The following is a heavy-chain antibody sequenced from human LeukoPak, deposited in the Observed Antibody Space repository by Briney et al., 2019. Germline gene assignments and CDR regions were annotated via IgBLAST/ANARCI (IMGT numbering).Heavy chain of an antibody. CDR1: GFTFTSYA. Sequence: GGSLRLSCAASGFTFTSYAMSWVRQAPGKGLEWVSGISGSGGRTDHADSVKGRFTISRDNSKNTLYLQMNSLRAEDTAVYYCAKGWFDPWGQGTLVTVSS. CDR3: AKGWFDP. J-gene: IGHJ5*02. CDR2: ISGSGGRT. V-gene: IGHV3-23*01.